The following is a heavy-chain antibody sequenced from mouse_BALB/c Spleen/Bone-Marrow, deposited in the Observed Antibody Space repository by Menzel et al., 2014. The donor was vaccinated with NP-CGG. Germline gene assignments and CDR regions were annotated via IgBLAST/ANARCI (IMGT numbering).Heavy chain of an antibody. CDR3: ARGDFDFEAWFTY. D-gene: IGHD2-4*01. J-gene: IGHJ3*01. V-gene: IGHV1-80*01. Sequence: VQLQQSGAELVRPGSSVKISCKASGYAFSSYWMNWVQQRPGQGLEWIGQIYPEDGDINYNGKFKGKATLTADKSSGTAYMQFSSLTSEDSAVYFCARGDFDFEAWFTYWGQGTLVTVSA. CDR1: GYAFSSYW. CDR2: IYPEDGDI.